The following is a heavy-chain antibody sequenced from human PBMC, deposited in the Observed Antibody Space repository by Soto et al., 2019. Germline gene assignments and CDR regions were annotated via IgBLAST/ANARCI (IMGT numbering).Heavy chain of an antibody. CDR1: GFTFSSYA. D-gene: IGHD3-10*01. J-gene: IGHJ4*02. Sequence: EVQLLESGGGLVQPGGSLRLSCAASGFTFSSYAMSWVRQAPGKGLEWVSAISGSGGSTYYADSVKGRFTISRDNSKNTLHMQMNSLRAEDTAVYYCAKGTFVLLWFGAPSYWGQGTLVTVSS. V-gene: IGHV3-23*01. CDR3: AKGTFVLLWFGAPSY. CDR2: ISGSGGST.